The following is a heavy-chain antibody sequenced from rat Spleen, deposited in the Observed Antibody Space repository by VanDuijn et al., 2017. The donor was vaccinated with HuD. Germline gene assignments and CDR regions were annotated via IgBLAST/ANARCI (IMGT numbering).Heavy chain of an antibody. Sequence: EVQLVESGGDLVQPGRSLKLSCAASGFTFSNYYMAWIRQAPGKGLEWVASITNTGGSTYYPDSVKGRFTISRDNAKSTLYLQMNSLRSEDTATYYCTRLITTYWYFDFWGPGTMVTVSS. D-gene: IGHD1-10*01. CDR2: ITNTGGST. CDR3: TRLITTYWYFDF. CDR1: GFTFSNYY. J-gene: IGHJ1*01. V-gene: IGHV5-31*01.